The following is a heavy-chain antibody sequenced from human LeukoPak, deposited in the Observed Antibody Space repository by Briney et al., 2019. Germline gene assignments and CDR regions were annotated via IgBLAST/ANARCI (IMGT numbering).Heavy chain of an antibody. CDR1: GGSISIYY. Sequence: SETLSLTCTVSGGSISIYYWSWIRQPPGKGLEWIGYINYSGSTNYNPSLKSRVTISVDTSKNQFSLKLASVTAADTALYYCARGPGYYYDSSGYYGAFDIWGQGTMVTVSS. D-gene: IGHD3-22*01. J-gene: IGHJ3*02. V-gene: IGHV4-59*01. CDR3: ARGPGYYYDSSGYYGAFDI. CDR2: INYSGST.